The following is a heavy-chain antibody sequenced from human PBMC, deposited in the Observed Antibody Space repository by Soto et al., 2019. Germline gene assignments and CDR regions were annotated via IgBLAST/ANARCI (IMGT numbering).Heavy chain of an antibody. CDR3: ASYDYVWDGMDV. V-gene: IGHV5-10-1*01. Sequence: PGESLKISCKGSGYSFTSYWTSWVRQMPGKGLEWMGRIDPSDSYTNYSPSFQGHVTISADKSISTAYLQWSSLKASDTAMYYCASYDYVWDGMDVWGQGTPVTVYS. J-gene: IGHJ6*02. CDR1: GYSFTSYW. D-gene: IGHD3-16*01. CDR2: IDPSDSYT.